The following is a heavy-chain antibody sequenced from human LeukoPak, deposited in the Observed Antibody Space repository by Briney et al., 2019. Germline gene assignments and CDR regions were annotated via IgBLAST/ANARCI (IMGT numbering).Heavy chain of an antibody. CDR3: AKAVKGYSYGDDAFDI. D-gene: IGHD5-18*01. Sequence: GRSLRLSCAASGSTFSSFAIHWVRQAPDKGLEWVTAVSHDGSNKYYADSVKGRFTISRDNSKNTLYVQMNSLRPEDTAVYYCAKAVKGYSYGDDAFDIWGQGTIVIVSS. V-gene: IGHV3-30*18. J-gene: IGHJ3*02. CDR2: VSHDGSNK. CDR1: GSTFSSFA.